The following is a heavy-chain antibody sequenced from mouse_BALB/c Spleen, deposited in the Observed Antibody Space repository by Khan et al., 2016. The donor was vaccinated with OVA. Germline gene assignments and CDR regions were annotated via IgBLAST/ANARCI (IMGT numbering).Heavy chain of an antibody. D-gene: IGHD1-3*01. J-gene: IGHJ3*01. CDR1: GFSLITYG. CDR2: IWSDGST. Sequence: QVQLKESGPGLVQPSQSLSITCTVSGFSLITYGVHWVRQSPGKGLEWLGVIWSDGSTDYNAAFISRLSITKDNSKSQVFFKMNSLQADDTAIYYCASNSYIYVFTYWGRWTLVTVSA. V-gene: IGHV2-2*01. CDR3: ASNSYIYVFTY.